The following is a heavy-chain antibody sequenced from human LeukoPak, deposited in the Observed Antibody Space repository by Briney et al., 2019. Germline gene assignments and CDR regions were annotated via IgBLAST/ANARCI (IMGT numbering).Heavy chain of an antibody. CDR3: ARGRDGYNSYMFDY. V-gene: IGHV1-69*05. CDR1: GGTFRSYA. J-gene: IGHJ4*02. Sequence: GASVKVSCKASGGTFRSYAISWVRQAPGQGSEWMGRIIPIFGTANYAQNFQGRVTITTDESTSTAYMELSSLRAEDTAVYYCARGRDGYNSYMFDYWGQGTLVTVSS. D-gene: IGHD5-24*01. CDR2: IIPIFGTA.